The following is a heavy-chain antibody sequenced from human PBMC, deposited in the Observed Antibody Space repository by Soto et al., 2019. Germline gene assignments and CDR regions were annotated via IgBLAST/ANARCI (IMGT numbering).Heavy chain of an antibody. CDR2: TKDKAYSYTT. J-gene: IGHJ4*02. CDR1: GFSLSDLF. CDR3: ASIRGVFGY. Sequence: EVQLVESGGDLVQPGGSLRLSCSASGFSLSDLFIDWVRQAPGKGLEWVGRTKDKAYSYTTEYAASMKGRFTISRDESRNSLYLQMSSLKTEDKAVYYCASIRGVFGYWGQGTQVTVSS. V-gene: IGHV3-72*01. D-gene: IGHD3-10*01.